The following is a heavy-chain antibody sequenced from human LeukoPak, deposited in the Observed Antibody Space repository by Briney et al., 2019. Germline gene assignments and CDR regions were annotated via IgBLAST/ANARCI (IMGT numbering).Heavy chain of an antibody. Sequence: GGSLRLSCAGSGFTFSSYYMTCVRQPPGKGLEGVANIKPDGSEKYYVDSVKGRFTISRDNAKNSLYLKMNSLRADDTAVYYCASGGYNWNRLDYWGQGTLVAVSS. CDR2: IKPDGSEK. J-gene: IGHJ4*02. D-gene: IGHD1-20*01. CDR1: GFTFSSYY. CDR3: ASGGYNWNRLDY. V-gene: IGHV3-7*01.